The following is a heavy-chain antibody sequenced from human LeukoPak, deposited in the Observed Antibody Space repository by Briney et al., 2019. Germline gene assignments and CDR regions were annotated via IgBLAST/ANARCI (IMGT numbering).Heavy chain of an antibody. D-gene: IGHD3-10*01. CDR1: GGSISSSNY. CDR3: ARRGIGSTSSYKGDFEY. Sequence: SETLSRTCAVSGGSISSSNYWSWIRQPPGKGLEWIGEINDSGRSNYNPSFESRVIISVDTYKNQFSLKLTSVTAADTAVYFCARRGIGSTSSYKGDFEYWGQGILVTVS. J-gene: IGHJ4*02. CDR2: INDSGRS. V-gene: IGHV4/OR15-8*01.